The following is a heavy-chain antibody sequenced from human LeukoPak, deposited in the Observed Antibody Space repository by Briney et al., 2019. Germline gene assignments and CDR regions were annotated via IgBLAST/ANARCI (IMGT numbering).Heavy chain of an antibody. D-gene: IGHD3-3*01. CDR1: GFTFSSYG. CDR3: AKGLGYDFWSGHKSFDY. V-gene: IGHV3-33*06. CDR2: IWYDGSNK. Sequence: GGSLRLSCAASGFTFSSYGMHWVRQAPGKGLEWVAVIWYDGSNKYYADSVKGRFTISRDNSKNTLYLQMNSLRAEDTAVYYCAKGLGYDFWSGHKSFDYWGQGTLVTVSS. J-gene: IGHJ4*02.